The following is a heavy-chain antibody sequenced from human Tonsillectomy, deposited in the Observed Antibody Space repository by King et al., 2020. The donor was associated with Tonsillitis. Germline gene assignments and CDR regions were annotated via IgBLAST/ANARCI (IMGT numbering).Heavy chain of an antibody. D-gene: IGHD3-22*01. J-gene: IGHJ3*01. CDR1: GGSINNYY. V-gene: IGHV4-59*01. Sequence: QLQESGPGLVKPSETLSLTCTVSGGSINNYYWSWIRQPPGEGLEWIGYIFYSVSTNYNPSLKSRVTLSINTSKNQFSLKLSSVTAADTAFYHCARHISGISNALDFWGQGTMVTVSS. CDR3: ARHISGISNALDF. CDR2: IFYSVST.